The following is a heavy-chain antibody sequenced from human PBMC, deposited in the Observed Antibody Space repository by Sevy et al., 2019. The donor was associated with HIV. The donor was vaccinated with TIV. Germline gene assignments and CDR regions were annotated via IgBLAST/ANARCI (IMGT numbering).Heavy chain of an antibody. Sequence: GGSLRLSCAASGFTFSSYAMSWVRQAPGKGLERVSAISGSGGSTYYADSVKGRFTISRDNSKNTLYLQMNSLRAEDTAVYYCAKDPLITFGGVIVRYNWFDPWGQGTLVTVSS. D-gene: IGHD3-16*02. CDR1: GFTFSSYA. J-gene: IGHJ5*02. CDR2: ISGSGGST. V-gene: IGHV3-23*01. CDR3: AKDPLITFGGVIVRYNWFDP.